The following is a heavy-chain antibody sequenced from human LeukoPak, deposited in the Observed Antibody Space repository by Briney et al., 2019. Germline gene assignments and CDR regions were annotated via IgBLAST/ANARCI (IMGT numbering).Heavy chain of an antibody. CDR1: GFTFKTYS. CDR3: ARGTYSSGRCDVFDI. CDR2: VSADGNSK. V-gene: IGHV3-30*03. D-gene: IGHD6-19*01. Sequence: PGGSLRLSCVVSGFTFKTYSMNWVRQAPGKGLEWVAAVSADGNSKFYADSVKGRFTISRDISKNALYLEMNSLRPEDTAVYYCARGTYSSGRCDVFDIWGQGTKVTVSS. J-gene: IGHJ3*02.